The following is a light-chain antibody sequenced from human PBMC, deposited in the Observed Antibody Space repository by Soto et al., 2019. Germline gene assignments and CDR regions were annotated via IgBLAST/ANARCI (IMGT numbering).Light chain of an antibody. V-gene: IGLV2-14*01. J-gene: IGLJ3*02. CDR1: SSDIGGFNY. CDR3: SSYTISSTL. CDR2: EVS. Sequence: QSALTQPASVSGSPGQSITISRTGTSSDIGGFNYVSWYQQHPGKAPNLVIYEVSNRPSGVSNRFSASKSGNTASLTISGLQAEDEADYYCSSYTISSTLFGGGTKLTVL.